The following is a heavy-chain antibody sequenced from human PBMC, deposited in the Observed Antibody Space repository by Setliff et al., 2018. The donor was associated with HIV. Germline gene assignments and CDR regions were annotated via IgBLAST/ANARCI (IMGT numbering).Heavy chain of an antibody. CDR1: GTSIGSNNYY. J-gene: IGHJ4*02. CDR2: IYYSGST. V-gene: IGHV4-39*01. D-gene: IGHD3-10*01. Sequence: SETLSLTCTVSGTSIGSNNYYWGWIRQPPGKGLEWIGIIYYSGSTYYNPSLKSRVTISVDTSRHQFSLKVTSVTAADTAVYYCARHTTWFSGYFDNWGQGALVTVSS. CDR3: ARHTTWFSGYFDN.